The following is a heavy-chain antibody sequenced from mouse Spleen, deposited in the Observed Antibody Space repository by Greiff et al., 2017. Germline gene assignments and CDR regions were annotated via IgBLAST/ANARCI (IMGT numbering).Heavy chain of an antibody. J-gene: IGHJ4*01. Sequence: EVMLVESGGGLVQPGGSLRLSCATSGFTFTDYYMSWVRQPPGKALEWLGFIRNKANGYTTEYSASVKGRFIVSRDTSQSILYLQMNALRAEDTAIYYCARDALDSSGWAYAMDYWGQGTSVTVSS. V-gene: IGHV7-3*02. CDR2: IRNKANGYTT. CDR1: GFTFTDYY. D-gene: IGHD3-2*01. CDR3: ARDALDSSGWAYAMDY.